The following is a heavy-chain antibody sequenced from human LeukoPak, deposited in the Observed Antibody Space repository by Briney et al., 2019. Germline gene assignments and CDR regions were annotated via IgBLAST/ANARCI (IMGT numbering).Heavy chain of an antibody. CDR1: GFTFSSYS. Sequence: PGGSLRLSCTASGFTFSSYSMNWVGQAPGKGLEWVSNISCTSSTTYYADSVKGRFTISRENAKNSLYLQMNSLRAEDTAVYYCAREAGSLPFDYWAQATLVTVSS. J-gene: IGHJ4*02. V-gene: IGHV3-48*01. CDR3: AREAGSLPFDY. D-gene: IGHD1-14*01. CDR2: ISCTSSTT.